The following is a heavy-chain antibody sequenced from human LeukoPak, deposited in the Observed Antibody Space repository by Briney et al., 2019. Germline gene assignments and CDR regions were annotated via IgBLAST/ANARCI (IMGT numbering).Heavy chain of an antibody. V-gene: IGHV4-59*01. CDR3: ARINYGDYGSYYGMDV. J-gene: IGHJ6*04. Sequence: PSETLSLTCTVSGGAISSCSWSWVRQPPAKGLQWIADIYYGGSTKYNPSLKSRVTISVDRAKNQFSLKLNSVIAADTAMYYCARINYGDYGSYYGMDVWGKGTTVTVSS. CDR1: GGAISSCS. D-gene: IGHD4-17*01. CDR2: IYYGGST.